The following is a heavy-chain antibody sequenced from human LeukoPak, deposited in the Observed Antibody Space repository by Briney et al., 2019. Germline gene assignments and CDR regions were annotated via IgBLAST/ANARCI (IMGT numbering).Heavy chain of an antibody. CDR1: GYTFTSYA. J-gene: IGHJ6*02. V-gene: IGHV7-4-1*02. CDR2: INTNTGNP. CDR3: ARDKLGYVRGNHYYYYYGMDV. Sequence: ASVKVSCKASGYTFTSYATNWVRQAPGQGLEWMGWINTNTGNPTYAQGFTGRFVFSLDTSVSTAYLQISSLKAEDTAVYYCARDKLGYVRGNHYYYYYGMDVWGQGTTVTVSS. D-gene: IGHD3-10*01.